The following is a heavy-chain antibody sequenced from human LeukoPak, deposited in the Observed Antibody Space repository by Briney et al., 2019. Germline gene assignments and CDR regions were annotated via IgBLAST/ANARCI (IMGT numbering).Heavy chain of an antibody. CDR2: IGSSGSPI. Sequence: PGGSLRLSCAASGFIFSDYYMGWIRQAPGKGLEWISYIGSSGSPIYYADSVKGRFTISRNNAKNSVYLELNSLTADDTAVYYCAKDRVTMVRGVPDYWGQGTLVTVSS. CDR1: GFIFSDYY. J-gene: IGHJ4*02. D-gene: IGHD3-10*01. V-gene: IGHV3-11*01. CDR3: AKDRVTMVRGVPDY.